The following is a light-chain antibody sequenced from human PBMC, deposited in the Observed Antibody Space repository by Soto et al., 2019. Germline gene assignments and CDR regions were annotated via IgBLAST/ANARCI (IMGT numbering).Light chain of an antibody. CDR3: MESTNWPYT. CDR1: QSLLYTDGNTY. CDR2: KVS. V-gene: IGKV2-30*01. J-gene: IGKJ2*01. Sequence: DVVMTQSPLSLPVTLGQPASISCRSSQSLLYTDGNTYLNWFQQRPGQSPRSLIYKVSNRASGVPDRFSGSGSGTDFSLKINRVEAEDVGVYYCMESTNWPYTFGQGTKLEIK.